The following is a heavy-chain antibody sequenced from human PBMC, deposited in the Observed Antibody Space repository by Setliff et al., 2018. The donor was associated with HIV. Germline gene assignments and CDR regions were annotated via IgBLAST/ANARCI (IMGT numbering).Heavy chain of an antibody. D-gene: IGHD2-15*01. V-gene: IGHV3-49*04. Sequence: HPGGSLRLSCAASGFTFSNYDMHWVRQAPGKGLGWVGFIRSKASGGTTEDAASVKGRLSVSRDDSKNIAYLQMNSLTTEDTAVYYCARVAPPANGWSNYFDYWGQGTLVTVSS. J-gene: IGHJ4*02. CDR2: IRSKASGGTT. CDR1: GFTFSNYD. CDR3: ARVAPPANGWSNYFDY.